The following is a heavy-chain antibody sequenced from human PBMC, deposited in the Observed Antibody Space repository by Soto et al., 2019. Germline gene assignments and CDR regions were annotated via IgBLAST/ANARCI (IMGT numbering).Heavy chain of an antibody. D-gene: IGHD3-22*01. Sequence: GGSLRLSCAASGFTFSSYAMHWVRQAPGKGLEWVAVISYDGSNKYYADSVKGRFTISRDNSKNTLYLQMNSLRAEDTAVYYCARGGRIVYYDSSGYYYPFDYWGQGTLVTVSS. CDR3: ARGGRIVYYDSSGYYYPFDY. J-gene: IGHJ4*02. CDR1: GFTFSSYA. V-gene: IGHV3-30-3*01. CDR2: ISYDGSNK.